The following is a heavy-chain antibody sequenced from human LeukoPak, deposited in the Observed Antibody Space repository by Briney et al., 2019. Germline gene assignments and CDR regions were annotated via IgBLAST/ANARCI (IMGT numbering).Heavy chain of an antibody. Sequence: SETLSLTCAVYGGSFSGYYWSWIRQPPGKGLEWIGEINHSGSTNYNPSLKSRVTISVDTSKSQFSLKLSSVTAADTAVYYCARVDLVVVTAIPDYWGQGTLVTVSS. CDR2: INHSGST. CDR1: GGSFSGYY. J-gene: IGHJ4*02. V-gene: IGHV4-34*01. D-gene: IGHD2-21*02. CDR3: ARVDLVVVTAIPDY.